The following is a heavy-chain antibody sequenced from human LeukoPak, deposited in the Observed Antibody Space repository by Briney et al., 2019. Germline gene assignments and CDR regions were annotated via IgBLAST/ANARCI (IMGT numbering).Heavy chain of an antibody. J-gene: IGHJ6*02. Sequence: GGSLRLSCVAYGFTLTDYYMSWIRQAPGKGLEWVSDISGSGRNVYYGDSVKGRFTISRDNAKNSLYLQMNNLRAEDTAVYYCARSIGYYYTMDVWGQGTTVTVSS. CDR3: ARSIGYYYTMDV. CDR1: GFTLTDYY. CDR2: ISGSGRNV. D-gene: IGHD3-22*01. V-gene: IGHV3-11*01.